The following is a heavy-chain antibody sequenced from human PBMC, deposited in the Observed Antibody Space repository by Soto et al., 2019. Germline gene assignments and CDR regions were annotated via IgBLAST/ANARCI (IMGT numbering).Heavy chain of an antibody. J-gene: IGHJ6*02. CDR1: GGSFSGYY. D-gene: IGHD1-20*01. CDR2: INHSGST. V-gene: IGHV4-34*01. Sequence: PXXTLSLPFAVYGGSFSGYYWRWILQPPGKGLEWIGEINHSGSTNYNPSLKSRVTISVDTSKNQFSLKLSSVTAADTAVYYCARDFHITGIETYYYGMDVWGQGTTVTVSS. CDR3: ARDFHITGIETYYYGMDV.